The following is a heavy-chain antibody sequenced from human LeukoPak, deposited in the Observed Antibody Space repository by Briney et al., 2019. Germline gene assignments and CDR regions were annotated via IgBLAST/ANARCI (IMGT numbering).Heavy chain of an antibody. Sequence: GGSLRLSCAASGFTVSSNYMSWVRQAPGKGLEWVSVIYSGGSTYYADSVKGRFTISRDNSKNTLYLQMNSLRAEDTAVYYCAREPTVTGLYDYWGQGTLVTVSS. V-gene: IGHV3-53*01. CDR1: GFTVSSNY. D-gene: IGHD4-17*01. CDR3: AREPTVTGLYDY. J-gene: IGHJ4*02. CDR2: IYSGGST.